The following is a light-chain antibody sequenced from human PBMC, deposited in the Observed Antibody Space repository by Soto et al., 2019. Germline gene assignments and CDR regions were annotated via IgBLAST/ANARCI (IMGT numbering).Light chain of an antibody. CDR1: QGIASY. Sequence: QLTQSPSSLSASVGDRVTITCRASQGIASYLAWYQQKPGQAPNLLIYAASTLQSGVPSRFSGSGSGTDFTLTISSLQPEDFATYYCQQLTNFRFTFGQGTKLDIK. CDR2: AAS. V-gene: IGKV1-9*01. J-gene: IGKJ2*01. CDR3: QQLTNFRFT.